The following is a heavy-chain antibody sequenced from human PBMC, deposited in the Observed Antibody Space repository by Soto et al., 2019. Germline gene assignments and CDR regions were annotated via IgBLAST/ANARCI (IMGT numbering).Heavy chain of an antibody. CDR2: ISAYNGNT. V-gene: IGHV1-18*01. CDR1: GYTFTSYG. D-gene: IGHD2-15*01. Sequence: QVQLVQSGAEVKKPGASVKVSCKASGYTFTSYGISWVRQAPGQGLEWMGWISAYNGNTTYAQKLQGRVTMTTDTSTRTAYMELSSLRSDDTSVYYCARVLEYCSGGSCYPDWFDPWGQGTLVTVSS. CDR3: ARVLEYCSGGSCYPDWFDP. J-gene: IGHJ5*02.